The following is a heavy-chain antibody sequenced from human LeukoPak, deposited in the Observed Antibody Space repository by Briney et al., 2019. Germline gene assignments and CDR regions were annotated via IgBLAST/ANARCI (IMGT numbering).Heavy chain of an antibody. CDR3: ARASPPGPVLRYFDWLLEWDY. CDR1: GGSISSGGYY. CDR2: IYYSGST. V-gene: IGHV4-31*03. Sequence: PSETLSLTCTVSGGSISSGGYYWSWIRQHPGKGLEWIGYIYYSGSTYYNPSLKSRVTISVDTSKNQFSLKLSSVTAADTAVYYCARASPPGPVLRYFDWLLEWDYWGQGTLVTVSS. D-gene: IGHD3-9*01. J-gene: IGHJ4*02.